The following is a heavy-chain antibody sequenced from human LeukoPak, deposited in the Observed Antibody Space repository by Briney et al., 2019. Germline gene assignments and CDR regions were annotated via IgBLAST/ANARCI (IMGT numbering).Heavy chain of an antibody. CDR2: INHSGVT. J-gene: IGHJ4*02. CDR3: ARHFGT. D-gene: IGHD3/OR15-3a*01. V-gene: IGHV4-34*01. CDR1: GGSFNSYC. Sequence: SETLSLTCAVYGGSFNSYCWTWIRQSPGKGLEWIGEINHSGVTNYNPSLKSRVTISVDTSKNQFSLKLRSVTAADTAVYYCARHFGTWGQGTLVTVSS.